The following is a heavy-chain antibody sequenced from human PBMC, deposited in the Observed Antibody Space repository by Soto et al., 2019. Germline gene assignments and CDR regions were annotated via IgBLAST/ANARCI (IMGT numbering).Heavy chain of an antibody. J-gene: IGHJ3*02. D-gene: IGHD3-16*01. Sequence: QVQLVESGGGVVQPGRSLRLSCAASGFTFSNYGMHWVRQAPGKGLEWVAVVSFDGSNKYYADSVKGRVTISRDNSKNNLYLHMNSMRVEDTAVYYCATLLGTTEEGDVFDILGQGTMVTVSS. CDR3: ATLLGTTEEGDVFDI. CDR2: VSFDGSNK. V-gene: IGHV3-30*03. CDR1: GFTFSNYG.